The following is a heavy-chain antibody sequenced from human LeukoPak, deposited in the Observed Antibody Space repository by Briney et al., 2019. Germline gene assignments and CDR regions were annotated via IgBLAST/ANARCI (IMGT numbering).Heavy chain of an antibody. CDR3: ARTVGTHRFDY. D-gene: IGHD4-23*01. CDR1: GYSLSRGYY. CDR2: VYHIGNT. V-gene: IGHV4-38-2*02. Sequence: TSETLSLTCSVSGYSLSRGYYWAWIRQPPGGGLEWIGTVYHIGNTYCNPSLQSRVIIPVDTSKNHFSLKLTSVTAPDTAVYYCARTVGTHRFDYWGQGILVTVSS. J-gene: IGHJ4*02.